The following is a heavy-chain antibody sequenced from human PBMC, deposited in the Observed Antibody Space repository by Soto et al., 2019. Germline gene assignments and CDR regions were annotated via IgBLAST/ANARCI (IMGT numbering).Heavy chain of an antibody. V-gene: IGHV3-48*02. CDR1: GLTFTGYS. D-gene: IGHD5-12*01. J-gene: IGHJ4*02. CDR3: ARVGGATMATMYFDP. CDR2: INSGSSTI. Sequence: EVQLVESGGGLIQPGGSLRLSCVVSGLTFTGYSMNWVRQAPGKRLEWVSFINSGSSTIFYADSGKGRFTISRDNAKNSLYLEMNSLRDEDTAVYYCARVGGATMATMYFDPWGQGTLVTVSS.